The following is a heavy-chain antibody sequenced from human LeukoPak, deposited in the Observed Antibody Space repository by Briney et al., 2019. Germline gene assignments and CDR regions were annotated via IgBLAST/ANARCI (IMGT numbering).Heavy chain of an antibody. Sequence: SQTLSLTCAISGDSVFSNNAARNWIRQSPSRGLEWLGRTYYRSKWYNDHAVSVKSRITINPDTSKNQFSLQLNSVTPEDTAVYYCAREKVDKVFDYWGQGTLVTVSS. D-gene: IGHD5-12*01. V-gene: IGHV6-1*01. CDR2: TYYRSKWYN. CDR1: GDSVFSNNAA. J-gene: IGHJ4*02. CDR3: AREKVDKVFDY.